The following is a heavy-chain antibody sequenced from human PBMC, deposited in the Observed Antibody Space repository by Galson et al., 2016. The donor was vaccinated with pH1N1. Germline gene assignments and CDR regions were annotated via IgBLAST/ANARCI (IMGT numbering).Heavy chain of an antibody. CDR1: GFTFSSHW. CDR2: VKQDGSEK. Sequence: SLRLSCAASGFTFSSHWMSWVRQAPGKGLEWVANVKQDGSEKHYVDSVKGRFAISRDNAKNSLYLQMNRLRAEDTAVYYCASWDSGWYNFFDYWGQGTLVTVSS. D-gene: IGHD6-19*01. J-gene: IGHJ4*02. V-gene: IGHV3-7*01. CDR3: ASWDSGWYNFFDY.